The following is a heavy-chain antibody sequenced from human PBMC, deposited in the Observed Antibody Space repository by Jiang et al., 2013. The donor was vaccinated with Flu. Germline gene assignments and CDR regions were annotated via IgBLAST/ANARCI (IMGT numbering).Heavy chain of an antibody. J-gene: IGHJ5*02. Sequence: WVSAISGSGGSTYYADSVKGRFTISRDNSKNTLYLQMNSLRAEDTAVYYCAKEVHYDFWSGYKAWDWPNWFDPWGQGTLVTVSS. CDR3: AKEVHYDFWSGYKAWDWPNWFDP. CDR2: ISGSGGST. D-gene: IGHD3-3*01. V-gene: IGHV3-23*01.